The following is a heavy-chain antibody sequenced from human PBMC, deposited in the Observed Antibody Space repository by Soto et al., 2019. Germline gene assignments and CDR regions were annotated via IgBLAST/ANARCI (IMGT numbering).Heavy chain of an antibody. CDR3: AREGTDDILNGQDFRPLQRLYYFDH. Sequence: QVQLVQSGAEVRKPGASVRVSCKASGYTFTGYYIHWVRQAPGQGPEWMGWIHPNSGATNYAQRFQDWVNMTRDMSTSTASMELTSLKSDDTAVYYCAREGTDDILNGQDFRPLQRLYYFDHWGQGTLVTVSS. CDR1: GYTFTGYY. D-gene: IGHD3-9*01. J-gene: IGHJ4*02. CDR2: IHPNSGAT. V-gene: IGHV1-2*04.